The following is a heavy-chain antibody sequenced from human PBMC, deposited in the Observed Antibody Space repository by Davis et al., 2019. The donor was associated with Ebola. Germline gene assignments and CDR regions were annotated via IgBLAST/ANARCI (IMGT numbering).Heavy chain of an antibody. Sequence: GESLKIFCKGSGYSFTSYWIGWVRQMPGKGLEWMGIIYPGDSDTRYSPSFQGHVTISADKSISTAYLQWSSLKASDTAMYYCARYYYDSLGAFDIWGQGTMVTVSS. D-gene: IGHD3-22*01. V-gene: IGHV5-51*01. CDR2: IYPGDSDT. CDR1: GYSFTSYW. CDR3: ARYYYDSLGAFDI. J-gene: IGHJ3*02.